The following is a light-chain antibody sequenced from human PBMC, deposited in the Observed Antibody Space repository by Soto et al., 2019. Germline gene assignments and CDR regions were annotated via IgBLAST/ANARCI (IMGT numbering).Light chain of an antibody. J-gene: IGKJ5*01. CDR3: QQRSNWQVT. CDR1: QSVSSS. Sequence: EGVLTQSPVTLSLSPGERATLSCRASQSVSSSLAWYKQKPGQAPRLISYDASNRATGIPARFSGSGSGTDFTLTISSLQPEDFEVYYCQQRSNWQVTFGQGTRLEI. CDR2: DAS. V-gene: IGKV3-11*01.